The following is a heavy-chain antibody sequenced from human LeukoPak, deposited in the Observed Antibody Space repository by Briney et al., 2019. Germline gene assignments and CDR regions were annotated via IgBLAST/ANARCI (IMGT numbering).Heavy chain of an antibody. CDR1: GGSFSGYY. Sequence: PAETLSLTCAAYGGSFSGYYWSWVRQPPGKGLEWVGEINHSGSTKYNPSLKNLVTISVDRSNNQFSLKLSSVTAADTAVYYCARGRLVSAPISRLDPWGQGTLVTVSS. CDR3: ARGRLVSAPISRLDP. CDR2: INHSGST. V-gene: IGHV4-34*01. D-gene: IGHD3-3*01. J-gene: IGHJ5*02.